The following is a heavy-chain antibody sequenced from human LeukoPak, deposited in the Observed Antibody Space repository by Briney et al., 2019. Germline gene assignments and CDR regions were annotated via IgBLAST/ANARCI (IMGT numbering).Heavy chain of an antibody. CDR2: ISSSGNT. D-gene: IGHD3-3*01. Sequence: SETLSLTCIVSGGSTSGGNYYWGWIRRPPGKGLEWIGGISSSGNTYYNPSLKSRITISVDTSKNHFSLKLSSVTAADTAVYYCARLGAGPTYYDFWSGYSSFYFDHWGQGTLVTVSS. CDR3: ARLGAGPTYYDFWSGYSSFYFDH. V-gene: IGHV4-39*02. CDR1: GGSTSGGNYY. J-gene: IGHJ4*02.